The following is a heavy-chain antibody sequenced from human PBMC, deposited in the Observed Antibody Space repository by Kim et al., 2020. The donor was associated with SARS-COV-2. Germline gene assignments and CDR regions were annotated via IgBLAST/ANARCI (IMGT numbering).Heavy chain of an antibody. CDR3: ARVHRGLWFGELLPGDY. Sequence: ASVKVSCKASGYTFTGYYMHWVRQAPGQGLEWMGRINPNSGGTNYAQKFQGRVTMTRDTSISTAYMELSRLRSDDTAVYYSARVHRGLWFGELLPGDYWGQGTLVTVSS. V-gene: IGHV1-2*06. J-gene: IGHJ4*02. D-gene: IGHD3-10*01. CDR2: INPNSGGT. CDR1: GYTFTGYY.